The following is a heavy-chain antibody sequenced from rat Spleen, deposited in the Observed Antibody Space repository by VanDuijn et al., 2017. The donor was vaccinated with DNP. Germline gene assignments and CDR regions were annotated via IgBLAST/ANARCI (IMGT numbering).Heavy chain of an antibody. J-gene: IGHJ2*01. CDR2: ISYDGGDT. V-gene: IGHV5-20*01. CDR1: GFIFSDYY. Sequence: EVQLVESGGGLVQPGRSLKLSCAASGFIFSDYYMAWVRQAPTKGLEWVAAISYDGGDTYYRDSVKGRFTISRDNAKSSLYLQMDSLRSEDTATYYCARGGRSYFDYWGQGVMVTVSS. CDR3: ARGGRSYFDY. D-gene: IGHD1-11*01.